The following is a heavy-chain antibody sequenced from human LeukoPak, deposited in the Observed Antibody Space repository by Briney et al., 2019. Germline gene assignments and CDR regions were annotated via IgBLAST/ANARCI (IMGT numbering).Heavy chain of an antibody. Sequence: PSETLSLTCTVSGVSIVSYYWSWIRQPPGKGLEWIGYIYYTGSTNYNPSLKSRVTISVDTSKNQFSLKLSSVTAADTAVYYCARLSGNSWSLDYWGQGTLVTVTS. D-gene: IGHD6-13*01. CDR3: ARLSGNSWSLDY. CDR2: IYYTGST. J-gene: IGHJ4*02. V-gene: IGHV4-59*08. CDR1: GVSIVSYY.